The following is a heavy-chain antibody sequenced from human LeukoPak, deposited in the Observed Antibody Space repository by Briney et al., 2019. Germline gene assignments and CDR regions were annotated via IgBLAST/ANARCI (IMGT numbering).Heavy chain of an antibody. J-gene: IGHJ4*02. CDR1: GYTFTSCY. D-gene: IGHD3-10*01. Sequence: ASVKVSCKASGYTFTSCYMHWVRQAPGQGLEWMGIVNPSGGSTSYAQKFQGRVTMTRDTSTSTVYMELSSLRSEDTAVYYCARSYYGSGSYNPLYYFDYWGQGTLVTVSS. CDR3: ARSYYGSGSYNPLYYFDY. CDR2: VNPSGGST. V-gene: IGHV1-46*01.